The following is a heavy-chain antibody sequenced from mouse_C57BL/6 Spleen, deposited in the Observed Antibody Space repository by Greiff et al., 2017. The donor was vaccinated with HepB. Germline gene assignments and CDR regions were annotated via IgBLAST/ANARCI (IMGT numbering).Heavy chain of an antibody. V-gene: IGHV5-4*01. D-gene: IGHD1-1*01. CDR1: GFTFSSYA. J-gene: IGHJ1*03. CDR3: ARDSGSSLYWYFDV. Sequence: EVKVVESGGGLVKPGGSLKLSCAASGFTFSSYAMSWVRQTPEKRLEWVATISDGGSYTYYPDNVKGRFTISRDNAKNNLYLQMSHLKSEDTAMYYCARDSGSSLYWYFDVWGTGTTVTVSS. CDR2: ISDGGSYT.